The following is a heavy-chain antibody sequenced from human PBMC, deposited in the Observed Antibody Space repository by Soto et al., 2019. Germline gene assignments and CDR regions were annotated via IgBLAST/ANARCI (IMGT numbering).Heavy chain of an antibody. D-gene: IGHD3-10*01. CDR2: VFYSGAT. CDR3: ARAGFSYGHLLF. J-gene: IGHJ4*02. Sequence: SETLSLTCNVSGGPIKTGDYYWNWIRQPPGKGLEWIGYVFYSGATNYSPSLKGRAAISMDTSKNQFSLSLTSVTAADTAVYYCARAGFSYGHLLFWGQGIRVTVSS. V-gene: IGHV4-30-4*01. CDR1: GGPIKTGDYY.